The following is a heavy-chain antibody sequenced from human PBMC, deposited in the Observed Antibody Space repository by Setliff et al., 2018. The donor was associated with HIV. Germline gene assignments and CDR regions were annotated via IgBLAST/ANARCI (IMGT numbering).Heavy chain of an antibody. CDR3: ASPRDSGSWYSSFGY. CDR2: IIPILGLT. V-gene: IGHV1-69*10. CDR1: GGTFISFA. D-gene: IGHD6-13*01. J-gene: IGHJ4*02. Sequence: SVKVSCKASGGTFISFAISWVRQAPGQGLEWMGGIIPILGLTNYAQKFQGRVTITADTSSSTAYMELNSLRSEDTAVYYCASPRDSGSWYSSFGYWGQGTLVTVSS.